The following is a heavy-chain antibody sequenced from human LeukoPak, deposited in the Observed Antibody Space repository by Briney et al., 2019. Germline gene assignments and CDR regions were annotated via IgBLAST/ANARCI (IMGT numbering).Heavy chain of an antibody. CDR2: ISWNSGSI. J-gene: IGHJ4*02. CDR3: AKDTVLLWFGEPSFDY. CDR1: GFTFDDYA. Sequence: GGSLRLSCAASGFTFDDYAMHWVRQAPGKGLEWVSGISWNSGSIGYADSVKGRFTISRDNAKNSLYLQMSSLRAEDTALYYCAKDTVLLWFGEPSFDYWGQGTLVTVSS. V-gene: IGHV3-9*01. D-gene: IGHD3-10*01.